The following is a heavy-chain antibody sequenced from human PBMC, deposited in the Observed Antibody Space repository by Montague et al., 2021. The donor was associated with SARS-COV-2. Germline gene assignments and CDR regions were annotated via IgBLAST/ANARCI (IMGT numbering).Heavy chain of an antibody. D-gene: IGHD3-22*01. J-gene: IGHJ5*02. CDR1: GGSISSSTYY. V-gene: IGHV4-39*07. CDR2: INYSGSN. Sequence: SETLSLTCTVSGGSISSSTYYWGWIRQPQGKGLVWNACINYSGSNYFNLSLKSRVAISIDTYKNQFSLKPISVTAADTAVYYCAWSPYYYDSSGQFDPWGQGVLVTVSS. CDR3: AWSPYYYDSSGQFDP.